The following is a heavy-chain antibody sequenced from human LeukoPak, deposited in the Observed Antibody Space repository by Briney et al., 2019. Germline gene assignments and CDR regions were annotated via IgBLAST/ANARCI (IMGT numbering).Heavy chain of an antibody. CDR2: IYSSGTT. CDR3: VADPINFDY. CDR1: GDTIISTTYC. J-gene: IGHJ4*02. V-gene: IGHV4-39*07. Sequence: PSETLSLTCSVSGDTIISTTYCWVWIRQPPGKGLEWIGSIYSSGTTYYNASLKGRVTILVDTSKNQFSLNLNSVTAADTAVYYCVADPINFDYWGQGRLVTVSS.